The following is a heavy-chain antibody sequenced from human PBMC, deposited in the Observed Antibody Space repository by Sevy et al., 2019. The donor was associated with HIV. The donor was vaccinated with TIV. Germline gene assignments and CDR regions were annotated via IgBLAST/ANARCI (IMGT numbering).Heavy chain of an antibody. CDR2: INPNNGGT. CDR1: GYSFTGYY. J-gene: IGHJ4*02. D-gene: IGHD3-10*01. CDR3: VKGGIAGYYGSGSGAFDY. Sequence: ASVKVSCKASGYSFTGYYIHWVRQAPGQGLEWMGRINPNNGGTNYAQEFQDRVTMTRDTSVTTAYMELTGLRPNDTAVYYCVKGGIAGYYGSGSGAFDYWGQGTLVTVSS. V-gene: IGHV1-2*06.